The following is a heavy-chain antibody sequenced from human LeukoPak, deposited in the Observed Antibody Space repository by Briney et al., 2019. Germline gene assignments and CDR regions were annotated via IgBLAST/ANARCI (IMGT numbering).Heavy chain of an antibody. V-gene: IGHV3-30*02. D-gene: IGHD6-6*01. Sequence: GGSLRLSCVVSGFTFSNYGMHWVRQAPVKGLEWVAFVHYDGSITYYADSVKGRFTISRDNSKNSVSLQMNSLRADDAALYYCAKDVSSSGDYYYHYYMDVWGKGTAVTVSS. CDR3: AKDVSSSGDYYYHYYMDV. CDR2: VHYDGSIT. CDR1: GFTFSNYG. J-gene: IGHJ6*03.